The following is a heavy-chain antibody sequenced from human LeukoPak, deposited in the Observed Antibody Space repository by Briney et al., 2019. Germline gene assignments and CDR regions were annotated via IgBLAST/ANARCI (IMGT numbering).Heavy chain of an antibody. Sequence: GGSLRLSCAASGLTFSNYWMHWVRQAPGKGLVWVSRINTDGSSTTYADPVRGRFTISRDNAKNSLYLQMNSLRAEDTAVYYCARDIVVVPAPFDPWGQGTLVTVSS. CDR3: ARDIVVVPAPFDP. CDR1: GLTFSNYW. D-gene: IGHD2-2*01. J-gene: IGHJ5*02. V-gene: IGHV3-74*03. CDR2: INTDGSST.